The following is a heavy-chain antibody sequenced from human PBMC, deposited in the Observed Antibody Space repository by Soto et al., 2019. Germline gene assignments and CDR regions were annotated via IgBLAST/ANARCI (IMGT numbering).Heavy chain of an antibody. J-gene: IGHJ6*02. D-gene: IGHD5-18*01. CDR1: GFTFGDYA. CDR3: TRFHGLWGSYYYYGMDV. CDR2: IRSKAYGGTT. Sequence: EVQLVESGGGLVKPGRSLRLSCTASGFTFGDYAMSWFRQAPGKGLEWVGFIRSKAYGGTTEYAASVKGRFTISRDDSKSIAYLQMNSLKTEDTAVYYCTRFHGLWGSYYYYGMDVWVQGTTVTVSS. V-gene: IGHV3-49*05.